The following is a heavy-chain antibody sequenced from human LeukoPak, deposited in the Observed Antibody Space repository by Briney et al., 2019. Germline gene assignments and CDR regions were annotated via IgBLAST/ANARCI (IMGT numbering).Heavy chain of an antibody. V-gene: IGHV3-23*01. Sequence: GGSLRLSCAASGFTFRSSAMSWVRQAPGKGLEWVSAISSSGGSTYYADSVKGRFTISRDNSKNTLYLQMNSLRAEDTAVYYRAKLDNGGSCFDYWGQGTLVTVSS. J-gene: IGHJ4*02. D-gene: IGHD2-15*01. CDR1: GFTFRSSA. CDR2: ISSSGGST. CDR3: AKLDNGGSCFDY.